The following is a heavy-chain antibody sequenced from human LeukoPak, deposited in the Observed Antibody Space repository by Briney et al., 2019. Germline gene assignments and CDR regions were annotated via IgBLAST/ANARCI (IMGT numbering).Heavy chain of an antibody. V-gene: IGHV1-8*01. CDR1: GYTFTSYD. CDR2: MNPNSGNT. D-gene: IGHD5-18*01. CDR3: ARGRGYSYGYADY. Sequence: ASVKVSCKASGYTFTSYDINWVRQATGQGLEWMGWMNPNSGNTGYAEKFQGRVTMTRNISIRTAYMELSTLRSDDTAVYHCARGRGYSYGYADYWGQGTLVTVSS. J-gene: IGHJ4*02.